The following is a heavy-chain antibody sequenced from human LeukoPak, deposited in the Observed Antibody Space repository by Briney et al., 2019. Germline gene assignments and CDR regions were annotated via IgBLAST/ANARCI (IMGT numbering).Heavy chain of an antibody. CDR2: TSPDESLK. J-gene: IGHJ4*02. V-gene: IGHV3-30*04. D-gene: IGHD4-17*01. CDR1: GFTFANYV. CDR3: AKASAPYGDYASFDY. Sequence: RGSLRLSCAASGFTFANYVTHWVRQAPGKGLEWVAVTSPDESLKFYGDSVKGRITISRDNSKNTLYLQINSLRAEDTSVYYCAKASAPYGDYASFDYWGQGTLVTVSS.